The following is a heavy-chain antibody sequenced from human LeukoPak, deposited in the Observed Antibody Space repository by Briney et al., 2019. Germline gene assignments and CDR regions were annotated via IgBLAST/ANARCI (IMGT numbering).Heavy chain of an antibody. CDR1: GGFISSGGYY. D-gene: IGHD3-22*01. J-gene: IGHJ3*01. Sequence: SETLSLTCVVSGGFISSGGYYWGWIRHPPEKGLEWIGSVRHSGITYYNTSLKSRVTISVDKSKNQFSLELASVTAADTAVYYCARNPPNYYDSSGRMGAFDVWGQGTMVTVSS. V-gene: IGHV4-39*01. CDR2: VRHSGIT. CDR3: ARNPPNYYDSSGRMGAFDV.